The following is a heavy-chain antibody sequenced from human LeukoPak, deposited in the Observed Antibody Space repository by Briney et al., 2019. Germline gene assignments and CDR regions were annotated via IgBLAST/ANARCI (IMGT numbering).Heavy chain of an antibody. Sequence: PGGSLRLSCAASGFTFRNVWMSWVRQAPGKGLEWVGRIKSKTDGGTIDYGAPVKGRFTISRDDSKNALYLQMDSLKTEDTAVYYCTTGWVAVPGTAYWGQGAVVTVSS. J-gene: IGHJ4*02. D-gene: IGHD6-19*01. CDR3: TTGWVAVPGTAY. CDR1: GFTFRNVW. CDR2: IKSKTDGGTI. V-gene: IGHV3-15*01.